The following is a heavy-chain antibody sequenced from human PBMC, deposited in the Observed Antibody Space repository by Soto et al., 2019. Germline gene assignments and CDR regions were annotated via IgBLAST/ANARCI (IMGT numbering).Heavy chain of an antibody. D-gene: IGHD2-21*02. J-gene: IGHJ6*02. CDR3: ARGEVTAKTGYYYYGMDV. Sequence: QVQLVQSGAEVKKPGSSVKVSCKASGGTFSSYAISWVRQAPGQGLEWMGGIIPIFGTANYAQKFQGRVTITADESTSTADMELSSLRSEDTAVYYCARGEVTAKTGYYYYGMDVWGQGTTVTVSS. V-gene: IGHV1-69*01. CDR2: IIPIFGTA. CDR1: GGTFSSYA.